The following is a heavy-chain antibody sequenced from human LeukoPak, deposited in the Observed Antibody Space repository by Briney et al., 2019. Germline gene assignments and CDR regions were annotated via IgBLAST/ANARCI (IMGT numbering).Heavy chain of an antibody. CDR3: AHLITIPLRSPGYFQH. Sequence: SGPTLVKPTQTLTLTCTFSVFSLSTSGVGVGWIRQPPGKALEWLALIYWNDDKRYSPSLKSRLTITKDTSKNQVVLTMTNMDPVDTATYYCAHLITIPLRSPGYFQHWGQGTLVTVSS. CDR1: VFSLSTSGVG. CDR2: IYWNDDK. V-gene: IGHV2-5*01. J-gene: IGHJ1*01. D-gene: IGHD3-9*01.